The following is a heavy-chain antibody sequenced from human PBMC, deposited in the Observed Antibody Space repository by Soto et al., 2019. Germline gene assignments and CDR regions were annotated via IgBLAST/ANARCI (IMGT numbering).Heavy chain of an antibody. CDR2: VYYSGST. CDR3: ARMPIVGTTPYSFDS. D-gene: IGHD1-1*01. V-gene: IGHV4-39*01. Sequence: SETLSLTCTVSGASITYSSYYWGWVRQPPGKGLEWIAYVYYSGSTYYNPSLKSRVTISLDTSENLFSLSLTSVTAADTAVYYCARMPIVGTTPYSFDSWGPGTLVTVSS. J-gene: IGHJ4*02. CDR1: GASITYSSYY.